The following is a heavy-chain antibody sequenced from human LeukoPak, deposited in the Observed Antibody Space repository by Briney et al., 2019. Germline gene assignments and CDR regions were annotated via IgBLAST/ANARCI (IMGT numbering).Heavy chain of an antibody. CDR2: INPSGGST. CDR3: ARDRGFMQQLGLGAFDI. J-gene: IGHJ3*02. D-gene: IGHD6-13*01. CDR1: GYTFTSYY. Sequence: ASVKVSCKASGYTFTSYYMHWVRQAPGQGLEWMGIINPSGGSTSYAQKFQGRVTMTRDTSTSTVYMELSSLRSEDTAVYYCARDRGFMQQLGLGAFDIWGQGTMVTVSS. V-gene: IGHV1-46*01.